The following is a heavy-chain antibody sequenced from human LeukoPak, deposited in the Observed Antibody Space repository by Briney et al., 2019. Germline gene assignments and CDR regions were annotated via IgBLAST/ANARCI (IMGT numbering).Heavy chain of an antibody. D-gene: IGHD3-22*01. J-gene: IGHJ4*02. CDR1: GFTFSSYG. Sequence: GRSLRLSCAASGFTFSSYGMHWGRQAPGKGLGRVAVIWYDGSNKYYADSVRGRFTISRDNSKNTLYLQMNSLRAEDMAVYYCARGGYYDSSGYKDGWGQGTLVTVSS. V-gene: IGHV3-33*01. CDR2: IWYDGSNK. CDR3: ARGGYYDSSGYKDG.